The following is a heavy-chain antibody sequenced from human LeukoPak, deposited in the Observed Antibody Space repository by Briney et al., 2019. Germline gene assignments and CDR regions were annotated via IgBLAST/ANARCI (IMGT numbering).Heavy chain of an antibody. CDR3: ATFRFLGT. V-gene: IGHV3-7*03. CDR1: GFTFSGYW. J-gene: IGHJ3*01. D-gene: IGHD3-3*01. CDR2: INEDGSEK. Sequence: GGSLRLPCATAGFTFSGYWMTWARQAPGKGLEWVANINEDGSEKYYVDSVKGRFTISRDNVKNSLYLQMNSLRAEDTAIYYCATFRFLGTWGQGTMVTVSP.